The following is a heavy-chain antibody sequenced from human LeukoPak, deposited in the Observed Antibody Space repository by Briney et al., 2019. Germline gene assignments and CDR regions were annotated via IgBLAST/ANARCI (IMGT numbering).Heavy chain of an antibody. CDR2: IIPIFGTA. Sequence: SVKVSCKASGGTFSSYAISWVRQAPGQGLEWMGGIIPIFGTANYAQKFQGRVTITADESTSTAYMELSSLRSEDTAVYYCASTYYGSGSYYLPGGFYWGQGTLVTVSS. CDR1: GGTFSSYA. CDR3: ASTYYGSGSYYLPGGFY. J-gene: IGHJ4*02. D-gene: IGHD3-10*01. V-gene: IGHV1-69*13.